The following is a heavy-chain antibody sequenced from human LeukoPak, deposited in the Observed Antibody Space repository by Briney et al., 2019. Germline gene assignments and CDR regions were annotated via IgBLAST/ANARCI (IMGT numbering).Heavy chain of an antibody. D-gene: IGHD3-3*01. CDR2: ISGGAGST. V-gene: IGHV3-23*01. J-gene: IGHJ4*02. Sequence: GGSLRLSCAASGFTFSSYAMSWVRQAPGKGLRWVSIISGGAGSTYYTNSVKGRFTISRDNSKNTLYLQMNGLRAEDTALYYCASGVAIFGAPLDYWGQGTLVTVSS. CDR3: ASGVAIFGAPLDY. CDR1: GFTFSSYA.